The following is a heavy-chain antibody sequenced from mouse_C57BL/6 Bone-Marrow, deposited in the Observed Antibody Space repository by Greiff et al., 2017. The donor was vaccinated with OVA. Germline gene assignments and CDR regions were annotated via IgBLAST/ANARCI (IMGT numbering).Heavy chain of an antibody. V-gene: IGHV5-6*01. CDR3: ARSSSYYSKPLYAMDF. D-gene: IGHD2-5*01. CDR2: ISSGGSYT. Sequence: EVHLVESGGDLVKPGGSLKLSCAASGFTFSSYGMSWVRQTPDKRLEWVATISSGGSYTNYPDSVKGRFTISRDNAKNTLYLQMSSLKSEDTAMYYCARSSSYYSKPLYAMDFWGQGTSVTVSS. CDR1: GFTFSSYG. J-gene: IGHJ4*01.